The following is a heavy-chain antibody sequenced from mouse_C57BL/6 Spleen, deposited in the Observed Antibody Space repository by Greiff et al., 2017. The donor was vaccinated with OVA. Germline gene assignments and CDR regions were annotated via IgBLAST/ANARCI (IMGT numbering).Heavy chain of an antibody. J-gene: IGHJ3*01. Sequence: QVQLQQSGPELVKPGASVKISCKASGYSFTSYYIHWVKQRPGQGLEWIGWIYPGSGNTKYNEKFKGKATLTADTSSSTAYMQLSSLTSEDSAVYYCARGGYGPAWFAYWGQGTLVTVSA. CDR2: IYPGSGNT. CDR1: GYSFTSYY. CDR3: ARGGYGPAWFAY. V-gene: IGHV1-66*01. D-gene: IGHD2-2*01.